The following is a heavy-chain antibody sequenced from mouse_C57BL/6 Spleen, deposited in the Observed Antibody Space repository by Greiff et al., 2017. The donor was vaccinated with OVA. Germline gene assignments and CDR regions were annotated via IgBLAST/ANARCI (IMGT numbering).Heavy chain of an antibody. CDR2: IRNKANGYTT. D-gene: IGHD3-3*01. J-gene: IGHJ2*01. Sequence: EVKLEESGGGLVQPGGSLSLSCAASGFTFTDYYMSWVRQPPGKALEWLGFIRNKANGYTTEYSASVKGRFTISRDNSQSILYLQLNALRAEDSATYYCARSPFRGYFDYWGKGTTLTVSS. V-gene: IGHV7-3*01. CDR1: GFTFTDYY. CDR3: ARSPFRGYFDY.